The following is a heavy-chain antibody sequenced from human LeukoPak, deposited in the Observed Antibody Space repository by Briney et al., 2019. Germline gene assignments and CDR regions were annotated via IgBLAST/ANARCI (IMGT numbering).Heavy chain of an antibody. J-gene: IGHJ4*02. CDR3: ARESGKFDY. Sequence: GRSLRLSCVASGLPIADFAMHWVRQAPGKGLEWVSLISGDGVSTFYADSVKGRFSISRDNSKNSLSLEMNSLRTEDTAMYYCARESGKFDYWGQGTLVAVSS. CDR1: GLPIADFA. CDR2: ISGDGVST. V-gene: IGHV3-43*02.